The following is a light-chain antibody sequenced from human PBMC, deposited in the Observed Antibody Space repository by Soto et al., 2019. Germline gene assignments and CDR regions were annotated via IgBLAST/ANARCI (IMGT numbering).Light chain of an antibody. CDR2: GAS. V-gene: IGKV1-39*01. CDR3: QQTYSDIS. Sequence: DVRMTPSPSSLSASVGDTITITCRASRTINTYLNWFQQKPGEPPRLLIYGASTLHDGVPSRFSGSGSGADFTLTISGLQPEDFASYHCQQTYSDISFGGGTKG. CDR1: RTINTY. J-gene: IGKJ4*01.